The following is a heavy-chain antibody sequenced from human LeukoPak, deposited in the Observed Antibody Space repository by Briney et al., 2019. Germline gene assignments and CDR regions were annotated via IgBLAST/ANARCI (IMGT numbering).Heavy chain of an antibody. CDR1: GGSISSYY. D-gene: IGHD3-10*01. Sequence: SETLSLTCTVSGGSISSYYWSWIRQPAGKGLEWIGRIYTSGSTNYNPSLKSRVTMSVDTSKNQFSLKLSSVTAADTAVYYCARPSPNYYGSGSYYDRFARRGYYFDYWGQGTLVTVSS. CDR3: ARPSPNYYGSGSYYDRFARRGYYFDY. J-gene: IGHJ4*02. V-gene: IGHV4-4*07. CDR2: IYTSGST.